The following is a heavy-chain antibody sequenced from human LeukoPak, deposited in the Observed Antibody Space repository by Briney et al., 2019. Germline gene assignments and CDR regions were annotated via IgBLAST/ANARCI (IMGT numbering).Heavy chain of an antibody. D-gene: IGHD3-10*01. Sequence: GGSLRLSCAASGFTFSNFAMNWVRRAPGKGLEWVSTISGRDDGTYYADSVKGRFTISRDNSKNTLFLQMSNLSADDAALYYCAKGRLQEGTVFRGVITPVDYWGQGTLVTVTS. CDR3: AKGRLQEGTVFRGVITPVDY. CDR1: GFTFSNFA. CDR2: ISGRDDGT. J-gene: IGHJ4*02. V-gene: IGHV3-23*01.